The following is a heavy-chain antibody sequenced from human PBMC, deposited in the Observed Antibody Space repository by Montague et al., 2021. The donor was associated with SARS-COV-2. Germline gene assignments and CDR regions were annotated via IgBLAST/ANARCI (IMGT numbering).Heavy chain of an antibody. CDR1: GASVNSGSYY. J-gene: IGHJ6*02. CDR2: IYYRGST. Sequence: SETLSLTCTVSGASVNSGSYYWSWIRQPPGTGLEWIGYIYYRGSTNYNPSLKSRVTISIDTSKNQFSLKLSSVTAADTAVYYCARDYRRDTGGARSAMDVWGQGTTVIVSS. D-gene: IGHD7-27*01. CDR3: ARDYRRDTGGARSAMDV. V-gene: IGHV4-61*01.